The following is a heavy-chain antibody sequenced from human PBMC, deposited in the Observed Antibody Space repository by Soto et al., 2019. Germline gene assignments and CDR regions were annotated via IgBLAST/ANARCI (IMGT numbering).Heavy chain of an antibody. D-gene: IGHD6-19*01. Sequence: QVQLVESGGGVVQPGRSLRLSCAASGFTFSSYGMHWVRQAPGKGLEWVAVISYDGSNKYYADSVKGRFTISRDNSKHPLYLQMNSLRAEDTAVYYCAKVGWLGGGEDVDYWGQGTLVTVSS. CDR3: AKVGWLGGGEDVDY. CDR2: ISYDGSNK. J-gene: IGHJ4*02. CDR1: GFTFSSYG. V-gene: IGHV3-30*18.